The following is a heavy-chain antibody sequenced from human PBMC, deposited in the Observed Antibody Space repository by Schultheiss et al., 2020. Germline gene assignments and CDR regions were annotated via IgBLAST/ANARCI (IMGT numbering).Heavy chain of an antibody. CDR2: IYHSGST. Sequence: SETLSLTCTVSGGSISSGSYYWSWIRQPAGKGLEWIGSIYHSGSTNYNPSLKSRVTISVDTSKNQFSLKLSSVTAADTAVYYCARRGYCSGGSCYSSNYYYGMDVWGQGTMVTVSS. CDR3: ARRGYCSGGSCYSSNYYYGMDV. D-gene: IGHD2-15*01. CDR1: GGSISSGSYY. J-gene: IGHJ6*02. V-gene: IGHV4-61*10.